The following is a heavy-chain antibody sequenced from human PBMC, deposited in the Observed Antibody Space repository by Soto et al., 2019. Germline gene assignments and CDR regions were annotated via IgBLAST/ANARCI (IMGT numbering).Heavy chain of an antibody. CDR3: ARDHYYEFWSTYYVTDQGYHYYRDV. Sequence: EEQLVESGGGLAQPGGSLRLSCAASGFTLSSYSMNWVRQAPGKGLEWVSYISSSNSTIYYADSVKGRFTISRDNAKTSVYPQMVSLRVEYTAVSSCARDHYYEFWSTYYVTDQGYHYYRDVWGKGTTVTVSS. CDR2: ISSSNSTI. J-gene: IGHJ6*03. CDR1: GFTLSSYS. V-gene: IGHV3-48*01. D-gene: IGHD3-3*01.